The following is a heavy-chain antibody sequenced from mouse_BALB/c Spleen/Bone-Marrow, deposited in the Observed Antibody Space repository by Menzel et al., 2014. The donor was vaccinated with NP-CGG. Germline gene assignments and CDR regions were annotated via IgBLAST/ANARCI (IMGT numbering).Heavy chain of an antibody. Sequence: EVQLQQSGGGLVKPGGSLKLSCAASGFTFSDYYMYWVRQTPEKRLVWVATISDGGSYTFYPDSVKGRFTISRDNAKNNLYLQMSSLKSEDTAMYYYARDGDYTYAWFAYWGQGTLVTVSA. CDR2: ISDGGSYT. CDR3: ARDGDYTYAWFAY. J-gene: IGHJ3*01. V-gene: IGHV5-4*02. D-gene: IGHD2-14*01. CDR1: GFTFSDYY.